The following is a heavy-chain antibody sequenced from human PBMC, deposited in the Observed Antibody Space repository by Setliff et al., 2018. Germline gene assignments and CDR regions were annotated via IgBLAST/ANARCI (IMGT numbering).Heavy chain of an antibody. CDR3: ARRGERFFNWFDP. CDR2: IYPGNADT. J-gene: IGHJ5*02. Sequence: GESLKISCKGSGYSFSNFWIGWVRQMPGKGLEWMGIIYPGNADTRYSPSFQGQVTISTDTSINTAFLQWNNLKASDTAVYYCARRGERFFNWFDPWGQGTLVTVSS. D-gene: IGHD2-21*01. CDR1: GYSFSNFW. V-gene: IGHV5-51*01.